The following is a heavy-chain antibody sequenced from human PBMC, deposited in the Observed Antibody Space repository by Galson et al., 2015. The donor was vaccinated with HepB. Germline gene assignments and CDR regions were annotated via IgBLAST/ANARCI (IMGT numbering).Heavy chain of an antibody. Sequence: SVKVSCKASGYTFTSYDMRWVRQAPGQGLEWMGIISPSSGSTNYAQKFQGRVTMTRDTSTSTVYMELSSLRSEDTAVDYCARDMLVGSYYYYSMDVWGKGTTVTVSS. J-gene: IGHJ6*03. CDR1: GYTFTSYD. CDR3: ARDMLVGSYYYYSMDV. CDR2: ISPSSGST. V-gene: IGHV1-46*01. D-gene: IGHD2-8*01.